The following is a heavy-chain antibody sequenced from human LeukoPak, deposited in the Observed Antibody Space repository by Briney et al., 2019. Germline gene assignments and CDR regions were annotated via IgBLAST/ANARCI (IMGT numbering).Heavy chain of an antibody. CDR3: AKGYGDLVAFDI. Sequence: GGSLRLSCAASGFSFSSYGMDWVRQAPGKGLEWVAFIRYDGNNKDYADSVKGRFTISRDDSKNTLYLQMNSLRVEDTAVYYCAKGYGDLVAFDIWGQGTMVTVSS. CDR2: IRYDGNNK. V-gene: IGHV3-30*02. CDR1: GFSFSSYG. J-gene: IGHJ3*02. D-gene: IGHD4-17*01.